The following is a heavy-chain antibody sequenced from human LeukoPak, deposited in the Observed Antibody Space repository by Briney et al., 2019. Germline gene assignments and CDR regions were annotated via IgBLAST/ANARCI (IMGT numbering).Heavy chain of an antibody. CDR1: GYTFTSYG. J-gene: IGHJ5*02. CDR3: ATSPARITIFGVVIGNWFDP. CDR2: ISAYNGNT. D-gene: IGHD3-3*01. V-gene: IGHV1-18*01. Sequence: ASVKVSCKASGYTFTSYGISWVRQVPGQGLEWMGWISAYNGNTNYAQKLQGRVTMTTDTSTSTAYMELRSLRSDDTAVYYCATSPARITIFGVVIGNWFDPWGQGTLVTVSS.